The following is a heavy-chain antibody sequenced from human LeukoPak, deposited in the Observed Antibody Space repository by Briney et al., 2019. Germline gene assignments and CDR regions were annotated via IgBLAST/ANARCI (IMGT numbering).Heavy chain of an antibody. Sequence: ASVKVSCKASGYTFTSYYMHWVRQAPGQGLEWMGWINPNSGDTNFAQKFQGRVTMTTDTSTSTAYMELRSLRSDDTAVYYCARDKRGGSWDPWGQGTLVTVSS. D-gene: IGHD3-10*01. J-gene: IGHJ5*02. CDR2: INPNSGDT. V-gene: IGHV1-2*02. CDR3: ARDKRGGSWDP. CDR1: GYTFTSYY.